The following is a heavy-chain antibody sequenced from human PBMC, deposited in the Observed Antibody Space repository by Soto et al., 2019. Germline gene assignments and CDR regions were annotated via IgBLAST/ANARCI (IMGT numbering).Heavy chain of an antibody. CDR1: GFTFSNAW. CDR2: IKSKTDGGTT. D-gene: IGHD3-22*01. V-gene: IGHV3-15*07. CDR3: TREFYFYYYDSSGYPYYFDY. Sequence: GESLKISCAASGFTFSNAWMNWVRQAPGKGLEWVGRIKSKTDGGTTDYAAPVKGRFTISRDDSKNTLYLQMNSLKTEDTAVYYCTREFYFYYYDSSGYPYYFDYWGQGTLVTVSS. J-gene: IGHJ4*02.